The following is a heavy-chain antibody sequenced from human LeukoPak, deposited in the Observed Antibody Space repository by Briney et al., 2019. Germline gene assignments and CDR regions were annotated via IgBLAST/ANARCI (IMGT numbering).Heavy chain of an antibody. D-gene: IGHD3-10*01. CDR2: ISGSGGST. J-gene: IGHJ4*02. CDR3: ARAKVRGVIIKSFDY. Sequence: GGSLRLSCAASGFTFSSYAMSWVRQAPGKGLEWVSAISGSGGSTYYADSVKGRFTISRDNSKNTLYLQMNSLRAEDTAVYYRARAKVRGVIIKSFDYWGQGTLVTVSS. V-gene: IGHV3-23*01. CDR1: GFTFSSYA.